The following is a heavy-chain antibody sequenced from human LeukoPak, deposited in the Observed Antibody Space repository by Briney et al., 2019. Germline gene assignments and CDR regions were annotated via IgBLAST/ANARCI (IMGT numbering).Heavy chain of an antibody. Sequence: ASVKVSCKASGGTFSSYAISWVRQAPGQGLEWMGGIIPIFGTANYAQKFQGRVTITADESTSTAYMELSRLRSEDTAVYYCARVEYSSSLGWFDPWGQGTLVTVSS. V-gene: IGHV1-69*13. CDR3: ARVEYSSSLGWFDP. J-gene: IGHJ5*02. D-gene: IGHD6-6*01. CDR1: GGTFSSYA. CDR2: IIPIFGTA.